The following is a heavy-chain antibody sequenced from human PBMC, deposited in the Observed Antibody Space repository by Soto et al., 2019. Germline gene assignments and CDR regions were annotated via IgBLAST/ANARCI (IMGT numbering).Heavy chain of an antibody. CDR1: GFSLNTGGLG. J-gene: IGHJ6*02. D-gene: IGHD2-21*02. V-gene: IGHV2-5*02. Sequence: QITLKESGPTLVKPTQTLTLTCTFSGFSLNTGGLGVGWIRQPPGKALEWLALIYWDGDKRYSPSLKSRLSLTNDTSNNQVDLPMTNMDPVDNATYYCAHSRCGGDCLRYYSSRYYDDMDVLGQETTVTFSS. CDR2: IYWDGDK. CDR3: AHSRCGGDCLRYYSSRYYDDMDV.